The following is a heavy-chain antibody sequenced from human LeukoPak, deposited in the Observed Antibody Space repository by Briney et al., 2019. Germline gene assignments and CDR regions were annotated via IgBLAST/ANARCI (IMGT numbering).Heavy chain of an antibody. V-gene: IGHV3-15*01. CDR3: ARPLEGCTSTSCYLIY. CDR1: GFTFTNAW. D-gene: IGHD2-2*01. J-gene: IGHJ4*02. CDR2: IKSKTNDATT. Sequence: GGSLRLSCAASGFTFTNAWMSWPRQAPGKGLEGVGRIKSKTNDATTDYAAHVKGRFTISRDDSKNTLYLQMNSLKTEDTAVYYCARPLEGCTSTSCYLIYWGQGTLVTVSS.